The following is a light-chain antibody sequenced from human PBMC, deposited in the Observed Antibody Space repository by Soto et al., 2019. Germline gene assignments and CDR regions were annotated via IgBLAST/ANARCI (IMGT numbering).Light chain of an antibody. CDR2: GAS. Sequence: DILLTQSPGTLSLSPGERATLSCRASQSLSSSDIAWYQQNPGRTPRLLIYGASSRANGIPDRFSGSGSGTDFTLTISRLEPEDFAVYFCQKYGRSPPLTFGQGTKVDIK. J-gene: IGKJ2*01. CDR1: QSLSSSD. CDR3: QKYGRSPPLT. V-gene: IGKV3-20*01.